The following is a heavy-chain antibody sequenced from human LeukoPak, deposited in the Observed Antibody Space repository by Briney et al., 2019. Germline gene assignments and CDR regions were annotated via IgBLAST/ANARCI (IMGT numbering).Heavy chain of an antibody. CDR1: GGTFNSYA. J-gene: IGHJ6*02. CDR2: IIPILGIA. D-gene: IGHD5-18*01. Sequence: SVKVSCKASGGTFNSYAISWVRQAPGQGLEWIGRIIPILGIANYAQKFQPRVTITADKSTSTAYMELSSVSSEDPAEDHGSRDVYSIGIRLSVRLYGMDVWGQGTTVTVSS. CDR3: SRDVYSIGIRLSVRLYGMDV. V-gene: IGHV1-69*04.